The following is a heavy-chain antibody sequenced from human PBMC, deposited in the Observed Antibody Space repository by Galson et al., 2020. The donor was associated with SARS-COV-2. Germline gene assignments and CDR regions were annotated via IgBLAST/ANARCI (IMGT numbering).Heavy chain of an antibody. V-gene: IGHV3-30*01. CDR3: ARDREPDHYYYYFLDV. CDR2: ITSDGSNK. Sequence: GKSLKISCAASGFTFSSYAMHWARQAPGKGLEGTSFITSDGSNKYYADSVTGRFTISRDNSKNTLYLQMDSLRAADTAVYYCARDREPDHYYYYFLDVWGKGTTVTVSS. CDR1: GFTFSSYA. D-gene: IGHD1-1*01. J-gene: IGHJ6*03.